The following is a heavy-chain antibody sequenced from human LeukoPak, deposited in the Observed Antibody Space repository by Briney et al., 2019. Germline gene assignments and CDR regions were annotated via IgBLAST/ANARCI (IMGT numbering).Heavy chain of an antibody. CDR1: GFTFSSYA. CDR2: ISGSGGST. Sequence: GGSLRLSCAASGFTFSSYAMSWVRQAPGKGLEWVSAISGSGGSTYYADSVKGRFTISRDNAKNSLYLQMNSLRAEDTAVYYCARAYGDYSPDYWGQGTLVTVSS. J-gene: IGHJ4*02. V-gene: IGHV3-23*01. CDR3: ARAYGDYSPDY. D-gene: IGHD4-17*01.